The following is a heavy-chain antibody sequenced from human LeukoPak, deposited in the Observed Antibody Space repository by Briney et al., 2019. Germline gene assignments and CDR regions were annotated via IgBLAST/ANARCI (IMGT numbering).Heavy chain of an antibody. D-gene: IGHD1-14*01. J-gene: IGHJ4*02. CDR3: TRDRSRAEDD. Sequence: GGSLGLSCAASGFTFSGHWMSWVRQAPGKGLEWVANINQGGSDKYYVDSVKGRFTTSRDNANNLLYLQMNSLRGGDTAVYYCTRDRSRAEDDWGQGTLVTVSS. CDR2: INQGGSDK. V-gene: IGHV3-7*01. CDR1: GFTFSGHW.